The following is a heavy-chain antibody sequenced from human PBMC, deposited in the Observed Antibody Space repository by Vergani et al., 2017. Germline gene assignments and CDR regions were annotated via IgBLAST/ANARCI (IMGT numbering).Heavy chain of an antibody. CDR3: AKAPIVVVSFDY. CDR1: GFTFSSYA. Sequence: EVQLLESGGGLVQPGGSLRLSCAASGFTFSSYAMSWVRQAPGQGLEWVSAISGSCGSTYYADSVKVRFTISRDNSKNTLYLQMNSLRAEDTAVYYCAKAPIVVVSFDYWGQGPLVTVSS. CDR2: ISGSCGST. V-gene: IGHV3-23*01. J-gene: IGHJ4*02. D-gene: IGHD2-2*01.